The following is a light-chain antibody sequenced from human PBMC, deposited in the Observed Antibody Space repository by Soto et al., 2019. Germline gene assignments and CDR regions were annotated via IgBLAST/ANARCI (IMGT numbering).Light chain of an antibody. V-gene: IGKV4-1*01. CDR1: QSVLYSSTGRIY. CDR3: QQRRSSPLT. CDR2: WAS. Sequence: DIVMTQSPDSLALSLGERANINCKSSQSVLYSSTGRIYLVLYQQKAGQPPKLLIYWASTRESGVPDRFSGSGSGTDFTLTISNLEAEDLAVYYCQQRRSSPLTFGQGTRLEIK. J-gene: IGKJ5*01.